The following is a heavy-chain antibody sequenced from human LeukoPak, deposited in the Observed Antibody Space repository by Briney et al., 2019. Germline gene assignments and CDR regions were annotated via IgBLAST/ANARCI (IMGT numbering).Heavy chain of an antibody. CDR1: GFTFSSYT. Sequence: GGSLGLSCAASGFTFSSYTMNWVRQAPGKGLEWVSSISMSSSYMYYADSVKGRFTISRDNAKNTLYLQMDSLRAEDTAVYYCAREKSYCSGDCSPAWGQGTLVTVSS. CDR2: ISMSSSYM. V-gene: IGHV3-21*06. D-gene: IGHD2-21*02. J-gene: IGHJ5*02. CDR3: AREKSYCSGDCSPA.